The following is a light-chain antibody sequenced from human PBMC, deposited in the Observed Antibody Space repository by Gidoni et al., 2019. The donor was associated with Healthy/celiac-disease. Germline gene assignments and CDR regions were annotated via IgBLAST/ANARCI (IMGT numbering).Light chain of an antibody. CDR3: SSYTSIITPYV. J-gene: IGLJ1*01. V-gene: IGLV2-14*01. CDR1: SSDVGGYNY. CDR2: EVS. Sequence: QSALTQPASVSGPPGQSITISCTGPSSDVGGYNYVSWYQQHPGKAPKLMIYEVSNRPSGVSNRFSGSKSGNTASLTIAGLQAEDEADYYCSSYTSIITPYVFGTGTKVTVL.